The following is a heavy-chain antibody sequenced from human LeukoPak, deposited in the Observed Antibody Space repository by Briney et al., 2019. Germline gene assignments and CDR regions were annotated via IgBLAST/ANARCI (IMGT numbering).Heavy chain of an antibody. J-gene: IGHJ5*02. V-gene: IGHV3-66*01. CDR3: ARLGPIAAAGNWFDP. D-gene: IGHD6-13*01. Sequence: GGSLRLSCAASGFTFSDYYMSWIRQAPGKGLGWVSYISSGGSTYYADSVKGRFTISRDNSKNTLYLQMNSLRAEDTAVYYCARLGPIAAAGNWFDPWGQGTLVTVSS. CDR2: ISSGGST. CDR1: GFTFSDYY.